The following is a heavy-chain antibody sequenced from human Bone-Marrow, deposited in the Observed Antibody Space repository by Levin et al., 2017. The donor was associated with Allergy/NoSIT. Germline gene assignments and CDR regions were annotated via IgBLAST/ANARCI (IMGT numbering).Heavy chain of an antibody. CDR2: ISYDGSNK. CDR3: ARNPSPFGSYYAHFDY. V-gene: IGHV3-30-3*01. D-gene: IGHD1-26*01. Sequence: PGGSLRLSCAASGFTFSSYAMHWVRQAPGKGLEWVAVISYDGSNKYYADSVKGRFTISRDNSKNTLYLQMNSLRAEDTAVYYCARNPSPFGSYYAHFDYWGQGTLVTVSS. CDR1: GFTFSSYA. J-gene: IGHJ4*02.